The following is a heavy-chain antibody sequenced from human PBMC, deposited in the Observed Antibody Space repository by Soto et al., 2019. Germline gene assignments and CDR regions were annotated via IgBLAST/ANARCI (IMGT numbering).Heavy chain of an antibody. Sequence: ASLKVSCKASGGTFSSYAISWVRQAPGQGLEWMGGIIPIFGTANYAQKFQGRVTITADESTSTAYMELSSLRSEDTAVYYCARASSNSKKYYYYGMDVWGQGTTVTSP. CDR1: GGTFSSYA. J-gene: IGHJ6*02. CDR3: ARASSNSKKYYYYGMDV. D-gene: IGHD4-4*01. V-gene: IGHV1-69*13. CDR2: IIPIFGTA.